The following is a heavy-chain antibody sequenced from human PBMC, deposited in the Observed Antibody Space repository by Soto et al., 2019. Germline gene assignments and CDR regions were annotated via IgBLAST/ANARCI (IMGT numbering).Heavy chain of an antibody. CDR2: MNPNSGNT. Sequence: ASVKVSCKASGYTFTSDDSSWVRQATGQGFEWMGWMNPNSGNTGYAQKFQGRVTMTRDTSITTAYMELSSLRSEDTAVSYGGGSPRIWGFAYWVMGTPVPVSS. V-gene: IGHV1-8*01. D-gene: IGHD3-16*01. CDR1: GYTFTSDD. CDR3: GGSPRIWGFAY. J-gene: IGHJ4*02.